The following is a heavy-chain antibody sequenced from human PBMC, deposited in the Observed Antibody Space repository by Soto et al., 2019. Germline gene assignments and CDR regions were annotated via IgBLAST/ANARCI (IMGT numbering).Heavy chain of an antibody. V-gene: IGHV1-8*01. J-gene: IGHJ6*02. CDR3: ARRDSSGWYYYYYYGMDV. D-gene: IGHD6-19*01. Sequence: ASVKVSCKASGYTFTSYDINWVRQATGQGLEWMGWMNPNSGNAGYAQKFQGRVTMARNTSISTAYMELSSLRSEDTAVYYCARRDSSGWYYYYYYGMDVWGQGTTVTVSS. CDR2: MNPNSGNA. CDR1: GYTFTSYD.